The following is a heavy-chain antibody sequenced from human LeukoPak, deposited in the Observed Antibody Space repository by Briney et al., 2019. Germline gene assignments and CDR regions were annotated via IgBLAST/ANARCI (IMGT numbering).Heavy chain of an antibody. CDR2: ISHDGNTG. CDR3: ARDFNWAFDY. V-gene: IGHV3-30-3*01. Sequence: PGGSLRLSCAASKFMFSAYNMHWVRQVPGQGLEWLAIISHDGNTGHYADSVKGRFTISRDNSKDTVDLQMNSLRADDTAVYYCARDFNWAFDYWGQGTLVTVSS. CDR1: KFMFSAYN. J-gene: IGHJ4*02. D-gene: IGHD3-16*01.